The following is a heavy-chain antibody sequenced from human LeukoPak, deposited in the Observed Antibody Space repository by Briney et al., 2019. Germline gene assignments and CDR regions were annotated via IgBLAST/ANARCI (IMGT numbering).Heavy chain of an antibody. J-gene: IGHJ4*02. CDR2: ISAYNGNT. CDR1: GYTFTSYG. CDR3: ARPTYYYGSGSHDYFDC. D-gene: IGHD3-10*01. Sequence: ASVKVSCKASGYTFTSYGISWVRQAPGQGLEWMGWISAYNGNTNYAQKLQGRVTMTTDTSTSTAYMELRSLRSDDTAVYYCARPTYYYGSGSHDYFDCWGQGTLVTVSS. V-gene: IGHV1-18*01.